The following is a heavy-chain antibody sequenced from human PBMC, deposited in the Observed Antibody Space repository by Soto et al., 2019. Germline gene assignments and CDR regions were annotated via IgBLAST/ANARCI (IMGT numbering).Heavy chain of an antibody. D-gene: IGHD3-3*01. Sequence: EVQLLESGGGLVQPGGSLRLSCAASGFTFSSYAMSWVRQAPGKGLEWVSAISGSGGSTYYADSVKGRFTISRDNSKNTLYLQMNSLRAEDTAVYYCAKAAADDFWSGYSNYSDYWGQGTLVTVSS. CDR2: ISGSGGST. CDR3: AKAAADDFWSGYSNYSDY. V-gene: IGHV3-23*01. CDR1: GFTFSSYA. J-gene: IGHJ4*02.